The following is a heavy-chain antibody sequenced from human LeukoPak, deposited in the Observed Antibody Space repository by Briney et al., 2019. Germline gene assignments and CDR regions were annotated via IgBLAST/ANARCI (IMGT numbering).Heavy chain of an antibody. Sequence: GGSLRLSCAASGFTFSSYAMHWVRQAPVKGLEWVAVISYDGSNKYYADSVKGRFTISRDNSKNTLYLQMNSLRAEDTAVYYCARDPDYGGKLDYWGQGTLVTVSS. CDR3: ARDPDYGGKLDY. J-gene: IGHJ4*02. V-gene: IGHV3-30-3*01. CDR2: ISYDGSNK. CDR1: GFTFSSYA. D-gene: IGHD4-23*01.